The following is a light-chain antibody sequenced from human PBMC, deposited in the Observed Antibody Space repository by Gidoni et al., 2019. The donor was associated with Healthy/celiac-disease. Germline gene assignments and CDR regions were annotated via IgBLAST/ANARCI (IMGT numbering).Light chain of an antibody. V-gene: IGLV3-19*01. CDR2: GKN. CDR3: NSRDSSGKRV. Sequence: SSELTQDPAVSVALGQTVRITCQGDSLRSYYASWYQQKPGQAPVLVIYGKNNRPSGSPDRFSGSSSGNTASLTITGAQAEDEADYYCNSRDSSGKRVFGTGTKVTVL. J-gene: IGLJ1*01. CDR1: SLRSYY.